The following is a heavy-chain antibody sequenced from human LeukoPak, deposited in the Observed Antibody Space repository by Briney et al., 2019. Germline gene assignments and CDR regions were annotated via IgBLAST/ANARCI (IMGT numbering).Heavy chain of an antibody. CDR1: GFTFSSYA. CDR2: ISTNGAST. D-gene: IGHD2-2*01. Sequence: PGGSLRLSCAASGFTFSSYAMHWVRQAPGKGLEYVSAISTNGASTYYAKSVKGRFTISRDNSKNTLYLQMGSLRAEDMAVYYCARGYCGTTSCYPNDAFDIWGQGTMVTVSS. V-gene: IGHV3-64*01. J-gene: IGHJ3*02. CDR3: ARGYCGTTSCYPNDAFDI.